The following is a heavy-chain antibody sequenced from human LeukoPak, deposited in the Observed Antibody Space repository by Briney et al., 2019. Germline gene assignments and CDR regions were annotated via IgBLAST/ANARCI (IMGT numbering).Heavy chain of an antibody. Sequence: ASVTVSFTGSGYTFTSYGISWGRLAPGQGREWMGWISAYNGNTNYAQKLQGRVTMTTDTSTSTAYMELTSLRSDDTAVYSCARGYCSSTSCPNDYWGQGTLVTVSS. J-gene: IGHJ4*02. CDR3: ARGYCSSTSCPNDY. CDR2: ISAYNGNT. D-gene: IGHD2-2*01. CDR1: GYTFTSYG. V-gene: IGHV1-18*01.